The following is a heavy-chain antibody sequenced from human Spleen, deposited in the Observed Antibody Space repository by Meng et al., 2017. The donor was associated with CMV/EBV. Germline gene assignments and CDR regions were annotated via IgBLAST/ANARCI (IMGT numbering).Heavy chain of an antibody. CDR3: ARAGSANWGYFDY. V-gene: IGHV3-30*02. CDR1: GFTFNTYA. D-gene: IGHD7-27*01. CDR2: IRYDGSHE. J-gene: IGHJ4*02. Sequence: GESLKISCTASGFTFNTYAMHWVRQAPGKGLEWVAFIRYDGSHEYYADSVKGRFTISRDNSKNTLYLQMNSLRTEDTTVYYCARAGSANWGYFDYWGQGTLVTVSS.